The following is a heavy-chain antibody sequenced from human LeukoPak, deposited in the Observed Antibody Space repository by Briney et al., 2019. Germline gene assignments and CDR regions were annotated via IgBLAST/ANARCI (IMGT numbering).Heavy chain of an antibody. J-gene: IGHJ4*02. V-gene: IGHV4-61*02. CDR1: GASISSGLYY. CDR3: ATSNWLRDSNFDS. D-gene: IGHD4-11*01. Sequence: PSETLSFTCTVSGASISSGLYYWNWIRQSAGKGLEWIGRIQTSPSRSANYNPSLKSRVTISVDTSKNQFSLKLTSVTAADTAVYYCATSNWLRDSNFDSWGQGTLVTVSS. CDR2: IQTSPSRSA.